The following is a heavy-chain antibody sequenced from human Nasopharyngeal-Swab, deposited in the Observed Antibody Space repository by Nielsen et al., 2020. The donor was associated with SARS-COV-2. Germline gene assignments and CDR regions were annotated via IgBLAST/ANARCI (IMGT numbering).Heavy chain of an antibody. J-gene: IGHJ6*02. Sequence: ASVQVSCKASGYTFTRYAMHSVRHAPAHMLEWMGWINAGNGNTKSSQKFQGRVTITRDTSASTAYMELSSLRSEDTAVYYCVRSTAGGSSWDYYYYYGMDVWGQGTTVTVSS. CDR3: VRSTAGGSSWDYYYYYGMDV. D-gene: IGHD6-13*01. V-gene: IGHV1-3*01. CDR2: INAGNGNT. CDR1: GYTFTRYA.